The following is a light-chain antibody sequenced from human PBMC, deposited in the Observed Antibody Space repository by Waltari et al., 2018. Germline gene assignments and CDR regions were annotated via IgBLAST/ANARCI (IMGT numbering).Light chain of an antibody. J-gene: IGLJ3*02. CDR1: SGSLSTTSY. Sequence: QTVVTQEPSLSVSPGGTVTLPCTLSSGSLSTTSYATWYQPTPGQAPRTLVYKGNSRSSGVPDRFSGSILGNKAALTITGAQADDECDYYCSLYMGSGIWVFGGGTKLTVL. CDR2: KGN. CDR3: SLYMGSGIWV. V-gene: IGLV8-61*01.